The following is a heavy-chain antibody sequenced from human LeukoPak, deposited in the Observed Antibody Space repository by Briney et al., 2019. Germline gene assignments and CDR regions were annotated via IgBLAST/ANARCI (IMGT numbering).Heavy chain of an antibody. D-gene: IGHD6-19*01. V-gene: IGHV3-11*04. J-gene: IGHJ3*01. CDR2: ISSSGSYI. CDR1: GFTFSDYY. Sequence: PGGSLRLSCAASGFTFSDYYMSWIRQAPGKGLEWVSYISSSGSYIYYADSVKGHFTISRDNAKKSLYLQMNSLRADDTAVYYCTRGASVVAGNDNAFDLWGQGTMVTVSS. CDR3: TRGASVVAGNDNAFDL.